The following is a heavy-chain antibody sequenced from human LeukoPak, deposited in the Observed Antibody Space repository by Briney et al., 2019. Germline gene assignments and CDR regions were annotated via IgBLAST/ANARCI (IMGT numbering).Heavy chain of an antibody. J-gene: IGHJ4*02. D-gene: IGHD6-13*01. CDR3: ARGNGQQLAFDY. Sequence: SETLSLTCAVYGGSFSGYYWSWIRQLPGKGLEWIGEINHSGSTNYNPSLKSRVTISVDTSKNQFSLKLSSVTAADTAVYYCARGNGQQLAFDYWGQGTLVTVSS. CDR1: GGSFSGYY. CDR2: INHSGST. V-gene: IGHV4-34*01.